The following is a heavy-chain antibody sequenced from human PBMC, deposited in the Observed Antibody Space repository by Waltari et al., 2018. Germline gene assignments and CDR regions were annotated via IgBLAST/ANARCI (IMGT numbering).Heavy chain of an antibody. CDR1: GYTFTSYD. Sequence: QVQLVQSGAEVKKPGASVKVSCKASGYTFTSYDIKWVRQATGQGLGWMGWVNPNRSNTGYAQKCQGRVTMTRNTSISTAYMELSSLRSEDTAVYYCARGPEGVTYYYGSGSSPDDYWGQGTLVTVSS. J-gene: IGHJ4*02. V-gene: IGHV1-8*01. CDR2: VNPNRSNT. CDR3: ARGPEGVTYYYGSGSSPDDY. D-gene: IGHD3-10*01.